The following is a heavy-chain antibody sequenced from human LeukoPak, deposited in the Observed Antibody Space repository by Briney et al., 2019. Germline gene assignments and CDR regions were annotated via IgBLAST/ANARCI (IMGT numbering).Heavy chain of an antibody. CDR1: GFTFSNAW. J-gene: IGHJ6*02. V-gene: IGHV3-15*01. CDR2: IKSKTDGGTT. Sequence: GGSLRLSCAASGFTFSNAWMSWVRQAPGKGLEWVGRIKSKTDGGTTDYAAPVKGRFTISRDDSKNTLYLQMNSLKTEDTAVYYCAKDMGYGDGEGYYGMDVWGQGTTVTVSS. D-gene: IGHD4-17*01. CDR3: AKDMGYGDGEGYYGMDV.